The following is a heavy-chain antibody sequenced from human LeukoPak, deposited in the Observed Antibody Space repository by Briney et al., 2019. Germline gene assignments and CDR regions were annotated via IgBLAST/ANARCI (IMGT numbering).Heavy chain of an antibody. CDR3: ARPEGRAYSSGWYGGY. J-gene: IGHJ4*02. CDR1: GYSFTSYW. Sequence: GESLKISCKGSGYSFTSYWIGWVRQMPGKGLEWMGIIYPGDSDTRYSPSFQGQVTISADKSIRTAYLQWSSLRASDTAMYYCARPEGRAYSSGWYGGYWGQGTLVTVSS. D-gene: IGHD6-19*01. CDR2: IYPGDSDT. V-gene: IGHV5-51*01.